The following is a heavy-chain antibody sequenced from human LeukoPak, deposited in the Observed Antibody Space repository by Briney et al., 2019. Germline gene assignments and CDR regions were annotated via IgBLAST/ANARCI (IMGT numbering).Heavy chain of an antibody. V-gene: IGHV4-34*01. CDR1: GGSFSGYY. J-gene: IGHJ4*02. Sequence: PSETLSLTYAVYGGSFSGYYWSWIRQPPGRGLEWIGEINHSGSTNYNPSLKSRVTISVDTSKNQFSLKLSSVTGADTAVYYCARVEDLGDCYIWGQGTLVTVSS. CDR3: ARVEDLGDCYI. CDR2: INHSGST. D-gene: IGHD2-21*02.